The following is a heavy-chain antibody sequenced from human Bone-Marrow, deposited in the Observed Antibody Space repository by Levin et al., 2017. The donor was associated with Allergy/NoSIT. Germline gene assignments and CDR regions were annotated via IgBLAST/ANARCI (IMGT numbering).Heavy chain of an antibody. CDR1: GGSISSYY. Sequence: SETLSLTCTVSGGSISSYYWSWIRQPPGKGLEWIGYIYYSGSTNYNPSLKSRVTISVDTSKNQFSLKLSSVTAADTAVYYCARTYSGSYFWFDPWGQGTLVTVSS. CDR3: ARTYSGSYFWFDP. V-gene: IGHV4-59*08. CDR2: IYYSGST. D-gene: IGHD1-26*01. J-gene: IGHJ5*02.